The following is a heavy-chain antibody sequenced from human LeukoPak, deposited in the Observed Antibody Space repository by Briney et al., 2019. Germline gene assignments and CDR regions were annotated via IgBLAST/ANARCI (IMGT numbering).Heavy chain of an antibody. CDR3: ARGYSPMAKLDY. D-gene: IGHD2-15*01. CDR1: GGTFSSYA. V-gene: IGHV1-69*13. CDR2: IIPIFGTA. J-gene: IGHJ4*02. Sequence: SVKVSCKASGGTFSSYAISWVRQALGQGLEWMGGIIPIFGTANYAQKFQGRVTITADESTSTAYMELSSLRSEDTAVYYCARGYSPMAKLDYWGQGTLVTVSS.